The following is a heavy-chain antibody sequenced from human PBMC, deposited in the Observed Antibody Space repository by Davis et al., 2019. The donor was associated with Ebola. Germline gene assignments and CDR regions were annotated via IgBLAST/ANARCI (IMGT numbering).Heavy chain of an antibody. CDR2: INPHNGNT. V-gene: IGHV1-18*04. D-gene: IGHD1-1*01. CDR1: GYTFTSYG. CDR3: ARAQFPTTSDH. Sequence: ASVKVSCKASGYTFTSYGISWVRQAPGQGLEGMGWINPHNGNTNYAQNVQGRVTMTTDTSTSTAYMEVGILRSDDTAVYYCARAQFPTTSDHWGQGTLVTVSS. J-gene: IGHJ4*02.